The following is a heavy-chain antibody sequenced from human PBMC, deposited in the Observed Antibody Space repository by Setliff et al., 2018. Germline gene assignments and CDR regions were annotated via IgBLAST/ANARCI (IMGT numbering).Heavy chain of an antibody. V-gene: IGHV2-70*11. J-gene: IGHJ4*02. Sequence: SGPTLVNPPQTLTLTCAFSGFSLTALGMCVTWIRQPPGKTLEWLARIDWDDAKYYRTSLKTRLTISKDTSKNQVVLTMTNMDPVDTATYYCARINMVRGVPPHLDYWGQGTLVTVS. CDR2: IDWDDAK. CDR1: GFSLTALGMC. D-gene: IGHD3-10*01. CDR3: ARINMVRGVPPHLDY.